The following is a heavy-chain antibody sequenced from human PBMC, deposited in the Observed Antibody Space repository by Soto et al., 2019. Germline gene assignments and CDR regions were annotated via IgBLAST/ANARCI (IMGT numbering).Heavy chain of an antibody. V-gene: IGHV1-69*13. CDR1: GGTFSSYG. J-gene: IGHJ4*02. Sequence: SVKVACKASGGTFSSYGISWVRQAPGQGLEWMGGIIPIFGTANYAQKFQGRVTIIADESTSTAYMELSSLRSEDTAVYYCAREIAARPWFYWGQGTLVTVSS. CDR2: IIPIFGTA. D-gene: IGHD6-6*01. CDR3: AREIAARPWFY.